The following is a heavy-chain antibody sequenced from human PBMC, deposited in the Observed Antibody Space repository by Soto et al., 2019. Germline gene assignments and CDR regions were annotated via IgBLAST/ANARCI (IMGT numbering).Heavy chain of an antibody. Sequence: SLRLSCAASGFTFDDYAMHWVRQAPGKGLEWVSGISWNSGSIGYADSVKGRFTISRDNAKNSLYLQMNSLRAEDTALYYCAKGSGVTTWDNWFDPWGQGTLVTVSS. J-gene: IGHJ5*02. CDR1: GFTFDDYA. D-gene: IGHD1-1*01. CDR2: ISWNSGSI. CDR3: AKGSGVTTWDNWFDP. V-gene: IGHV3-9*01.